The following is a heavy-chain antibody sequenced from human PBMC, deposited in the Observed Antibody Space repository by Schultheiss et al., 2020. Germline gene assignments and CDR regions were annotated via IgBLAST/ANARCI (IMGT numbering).Heavy chain of an antibody. V-gene: IGHV3-30*03. CDR1: GFTFSSYG. Sequence: GGSLRLSCAASGFTFSSYGMHWVRQAPGKGLEWVAVISYDGSNKYYADSVKGRFTISRDNSKNSLYLQMNSLRAEDTALYYCAREGMYGYREFDYWGQGTLVTVSS. CDR2: ISYDGSNK. D-gene: IGHD5-18*01. J-gene: IGHJ4*02. CDR3: AREGMYGYREFDY.